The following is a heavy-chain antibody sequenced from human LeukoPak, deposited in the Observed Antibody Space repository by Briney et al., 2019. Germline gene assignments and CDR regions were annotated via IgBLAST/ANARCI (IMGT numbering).Heavy chain of an antibody. CDR2: IYYSGST. Sequence: SETLSLTCTVSGGSISSSSYYWGRIRQPPGKGVEWIGSIYYSGSTYYNPSLKSRVTISVDTSRNQFSLKLSSVTAADTAVYYCARLLGLDSSGYYLSAFDIWGQGTLVTVSS. D-gene: IGHD3-22*01. J-gene: IGHJ3*02. CDR3: ARLLGLDSSGYYLSAFDI. CDR1: GGSISSSSYY. V-gene: IGHV4-39*01.